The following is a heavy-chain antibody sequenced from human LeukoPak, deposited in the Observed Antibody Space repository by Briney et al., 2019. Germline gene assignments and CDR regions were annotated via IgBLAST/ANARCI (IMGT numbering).Heavy chain of an antibody. J-gene: IGHJ4*02. Sequence: ASVRVSCKTSGYTFSNFGINWVRQAPGQGLEWMGWISGNNDNPNYGQKFQGRFTVTTDSSTSTAYMELRNLTFDDTAVYYCARSTVGAPMGDYWGQGTLVTVSS. D-gene: IGHD1-26*01. CDR2: ISGNNDNP. CDR3: ARSTVGAPMGDY. CDR1: GYTFSNFG. V-gene: IGHV1-18*01.